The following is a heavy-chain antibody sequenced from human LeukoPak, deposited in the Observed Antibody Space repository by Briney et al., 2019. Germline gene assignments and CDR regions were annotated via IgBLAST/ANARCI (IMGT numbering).Heavy chain of an antibody. CDR1: GDIFNSYS. J-gene: IGHJ4*02. V-gene: IGHV1-69*05. D-gene: IGHD3-22*01. CDR2: TIPMFGSA. Sequence: SVKVSCKASGDIFNSYSISWVRQAPGEGLEWVGDTIPMFGSANYAEKLQGRVTITTDESTSTAYMELSSLRSEDTAVYYCASGTGCYYDSSGFDYWGQGTLVTVSS. CDR3: ASGTGCYYDSSGFDY.